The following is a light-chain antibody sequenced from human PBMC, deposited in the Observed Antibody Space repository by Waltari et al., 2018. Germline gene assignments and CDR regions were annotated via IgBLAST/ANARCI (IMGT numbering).Light chain of an antibody. CDR3: QQYGSSPRT. Sequence: EIVLTQSPGTLSLSPGERATLSCRASQSVSSSYLAWYQQKPGQAPRLLIYGASSRATGIPDRFSGSGSGTDFTLTIGRLEPEDCAVYYCQQYGSSPRTFGQGTKLEIK. V-gene: IGKV3-20*01. J-gene: IGKJ1*01. CDR2: GAS. CDR1: QSVSSSY.